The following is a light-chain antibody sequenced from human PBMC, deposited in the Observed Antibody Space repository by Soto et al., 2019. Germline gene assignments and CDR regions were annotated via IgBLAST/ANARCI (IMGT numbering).Light chain of an antibody. Sequence: DIQLTQSPSFLSASVGDRVTITCRASQGISSTYLAWYQQTPGKAPKILIYAASTLQSGVPSRFSGRGSGTDFTLTISSLQPEDFETYYCQQLNSYPLTFGAGTQVEIX. CDR2: AAS. CDR3: QQLNSYPLT. V-gene: IGKV1-9*01. J-gene: IGKJ4*01. CDR1: QGISSTY.